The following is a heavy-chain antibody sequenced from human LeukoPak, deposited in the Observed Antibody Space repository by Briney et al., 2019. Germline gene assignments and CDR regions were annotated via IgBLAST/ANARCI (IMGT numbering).Heavy chain of an antibody. V-gene: IGHV3-74*01. Sequence: LGGSLRLSCAVSGFTFSSYWMHWVRQAPGKGLVWVSRIDRDGSRINYADSVKGRFTISRDNAKNSLFLQMNSLRAEDTAVYYCATRAARRSYFDYWGQGTLVTVSS. CDR2: IDRDGSRI. D-gene: IGHD6-6*01. CDR1: GFTFSSYW. J-gene: IGHJ4*02. CDR3: ATRAARRSYFDY.